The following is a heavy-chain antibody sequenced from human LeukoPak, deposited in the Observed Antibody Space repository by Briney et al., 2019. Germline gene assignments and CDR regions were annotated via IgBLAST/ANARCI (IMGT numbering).Heavy chain of an antibody. V-gene: IGHV3-9*01. CDR1: GFTFDDYA. J-gene: IGHJ4*02. CDR2: ISWNSGTI. Sequence: PGGSLRLSCAASGFTFDDYATHWVRQAPGKGLEWVSGISWNSGTIGYADSVKGRFTISRDNAKKSLYLQMNSLRAEDTALYYCAKDSTVNLAYYFDYWGQGTLVTVSS. D-gene: IGHD4-17*01. CDR3: AKDSTVNLAYYFDY.